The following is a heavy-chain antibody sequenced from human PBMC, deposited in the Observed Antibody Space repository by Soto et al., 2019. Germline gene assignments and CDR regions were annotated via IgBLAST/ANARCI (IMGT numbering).Heavy chain of an antibody. CDR1: GFTFSNYW. J-gene: IGHJ4*01. CDR3: ARAGSENEN. CDR2: IKEDGGER. V-gene: IGHV3-7*05. Sequence: EVQLVESGGGLVQPGGSLRLSCAASGFTFSNYWMTWVRQASGKGLEWVANIKEDGGERNYVDSLKGRFTISRDNAKNSLYLQMTSLSAEDTALYYCARAGSENENWGQGTLVTVSS. D-gene: IGHD3-10*01.